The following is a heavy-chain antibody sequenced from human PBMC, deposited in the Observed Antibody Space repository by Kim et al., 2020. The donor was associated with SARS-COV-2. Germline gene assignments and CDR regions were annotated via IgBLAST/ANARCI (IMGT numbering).Heavy chain of an antibody. CDR2: IYYSGST. V-gene: IGHV4-59*01. D-gene: IGHD6-13*01. J-gene: IGHJ6*03. CDR1: GGSISSYY. CDR3: ARGLSRNSSWYYYYYYMDV. Sequence: SETLSLTCTVSGGSISSYYWSWIRQPPGKGLEWIGYIYYSGSTNYNPSLKSRVTISVDTSKNQFSLKLSSVTAADTAVYYCARGLSRNSSWYYYYYYMDVWGKGTTVTVSS.